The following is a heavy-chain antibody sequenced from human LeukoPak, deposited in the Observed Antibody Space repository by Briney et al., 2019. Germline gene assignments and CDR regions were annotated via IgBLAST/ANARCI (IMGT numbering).Heavy chain of an antibody. Sequence: ASVKVSCRASGYTFTSYDINWVRQATGQGLEWMGWMNPNSGNTGYAQKFQGRVTMTRNTSIGTAYMELSSLRSEDTAVYYCARGGSGSYYFDYWGQGTLVTVSS. CDR3: ARGGSGSYYFDY. V-gene: IGHV1-8*01. J-gene: IGHJ4*02. CDR1: GYTFTSYD. D-gene: IGHD1-26*01. CDR2: MNPNSGNT.